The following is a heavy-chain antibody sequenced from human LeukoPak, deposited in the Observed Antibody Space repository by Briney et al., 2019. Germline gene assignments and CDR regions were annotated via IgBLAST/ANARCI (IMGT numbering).Heavy chain of an antibody. CDR2: ISAYNGNT. J-gene: IGHJ5*02. CDR1: GYTFTTYS. CDR3: VRDFSSGSDWVDT. Sequence: GASVKVTLKSSGYTFTTYSISWVRQPHGQGLEWMGWISAYNGNTNYAQKLQGRVTMTTYTSTSTDHMKLRSMTSEDTAVYSWVRDFSSGSDWVDTWGEGAPVTVSS. D-gene: IGHD1-26*01. V-gene: IGHV1-18*01.